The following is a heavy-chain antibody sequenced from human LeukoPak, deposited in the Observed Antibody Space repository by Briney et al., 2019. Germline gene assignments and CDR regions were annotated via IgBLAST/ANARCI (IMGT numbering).Heavy chain of an antibody. V-gene: IGHV4-4*02. D-gene: IGHD6-13*01. CDR1: GFTFSNAW. CDR3: ARLSSNGATYFDY. J-gene: IGHJ4*02. Sequence: SGGSLRLSCAASGFTFSNAWMSWVRQAPGKELEWIGKISRSVGTHYNPSLESRVTISIDMSKNQFSLKLNSVTAADTAVYYCARLSSNGATYFDYGGQGTLVTVLS. CDR2: ISRSVGT.